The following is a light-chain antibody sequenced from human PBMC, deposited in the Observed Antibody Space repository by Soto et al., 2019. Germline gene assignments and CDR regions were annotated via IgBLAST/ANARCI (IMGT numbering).Light chain of an antibody. CDR2: RNN. Sequence: QSVLTQPPSASGAPGQRVSISCSGSSSNLGSNHVYWYQQLPGAAPKLLIYRNNQRPSGVPDRFSGSKSGTSGSLVISGLRSEDEADYYCAAWDDSLSGPVFGGGTKLTVL. J-gene: IGLJ3*02. V-gene: IGLV1-47*01. CDR1: SSNLGSNH. CDR3: AAWDDSLSGPV.